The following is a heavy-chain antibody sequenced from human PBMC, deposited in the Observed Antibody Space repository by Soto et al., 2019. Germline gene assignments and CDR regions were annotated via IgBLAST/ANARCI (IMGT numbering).Heavy chain of an antibody. D-gene: IGHD3-10*01. CDR2: IYYSGST. Sequence: KTSETLSLTCTVSGGSISSYYWSWIRQPPGKGLEWIGYIYYSGSTNYNPSLKSRVTISVDTSKNQFSLKLSSVTAADTAVYYCARDDGSGSTDYWGQGTLVTVSS. CDR3: ARDDGSGSTDY. CDR1: GGSISSYY. V-gene: IGHV4-59*01. J-gene: IGHJ4*02.